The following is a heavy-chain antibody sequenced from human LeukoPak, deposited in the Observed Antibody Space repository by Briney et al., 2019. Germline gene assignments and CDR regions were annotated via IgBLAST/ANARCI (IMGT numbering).Heavy chain of an antibody. D-gene: IGHD3-3*01. CDR3: ARVEGFWSGYYIYPTFDY. CDR2: INNSGST. V-gene: IGHV4-34*01. J-gene: IGHJ4*02. CDR1: GGSFSGYY. Sequence: PSETLSLTCAVYGGSFSGYYWSWIRQPPGKGLEWIGEINNSGSTNYNPSLKSRVTISVDTSKNQFSLKLSSVTAADTAVHYCARVEGFWSGYYIYPTFDYRGQGTLVTVSS.